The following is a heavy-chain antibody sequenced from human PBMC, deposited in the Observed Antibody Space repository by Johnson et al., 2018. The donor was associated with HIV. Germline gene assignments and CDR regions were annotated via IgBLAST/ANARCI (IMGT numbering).Heavy chain of an antibody. CDR2: ISYDGSNK. CDR1: GFTISSFA. CDR3: VRDDYAFHI. D-gene: IGHD2-21*02. V-gene: IGHV3-30*04. J-gene: IGHJ3*02. Sequence: QVQLVESGGGLVQPGRSLRLSCAASGFTISSFALHWVRQAPGKGLEWVALISYDGSNKYYADSVQGRFSISRDNAKNTLYLEMKSLRADDTAVYYCVRDDYAFHIWGQGTVVTVSP.